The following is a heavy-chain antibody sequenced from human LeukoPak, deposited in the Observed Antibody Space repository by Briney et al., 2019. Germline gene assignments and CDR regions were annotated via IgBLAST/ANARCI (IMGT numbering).Heavy chain of an antibody. D-gene: IGHD3-16*01. CDR3: ARDWGPRGLSLDY. Sequence: ASVKVSCKASGYTFTGYYMHWVRQAPGQGLEWMGWINPNTGGTNYAQKFQGRVVMTGDTSVNTAYMELSGLKSDDTAVYYCARDWGPRGLSLDYWGQGTLVTVSS. CDR1: GYTFTGYY. J-gene: IGHJ4*02. V-gene: IGHV1-2*02. CDR2: INPNTGGT.